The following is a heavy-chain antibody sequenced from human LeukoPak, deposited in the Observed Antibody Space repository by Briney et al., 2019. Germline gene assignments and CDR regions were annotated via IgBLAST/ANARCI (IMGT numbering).Heavy chain of an antibody. J-gene: IGHJ6*03. D-gene: IGHD2-15*01. Sequence: GGSLRLSCAASGFTFSTYNMNWVRQTPGKGLEWVSSITSSSAYTFYADSVRGRFTISRDNAKSSLYLQMNSLRAEDTAVYYCARGVRYCSGGSCLWGNMDVWGKGTTVTISS. CDR3: ARGVRYCSGGSCLWGNMDV. CDR1: GFTFSTYN. CDR2: ITSSSAYT. V-gene: IGHV3-21*01.